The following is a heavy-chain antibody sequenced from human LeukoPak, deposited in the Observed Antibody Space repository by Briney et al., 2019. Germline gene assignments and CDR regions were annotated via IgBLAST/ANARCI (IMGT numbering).Heavy chain of an antibody. CDR1: GFKFSSYW. V-gene: IGHV3-74*01. D-gene: IGHD2-15*01. CDR2: IKSDGSST. J-gene: IGHJ4*02. Sequence: GGSLRLSCAASGFKFSSYWMHWVRQAPGKGLVWVSRIKSDGSSTSYADSVKGRFTISRDNAKNTLYLQMNSLRAEDTAVYYCARSAWVDCFDYWGQGTLVTGSS. CDR3: ARSAWVDCFDY.